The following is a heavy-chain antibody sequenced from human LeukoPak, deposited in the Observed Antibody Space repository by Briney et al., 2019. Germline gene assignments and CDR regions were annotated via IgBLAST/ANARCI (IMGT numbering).Heavy chain of an antibody. J-gene: IGHJ6*02. CDR2: IYYSGST. CDR1: GGSISSYY. CDR3: ASMGQGAYYYYYGMDV. V-gene: IGHV4-59*01. D-gene: IGHD1-26*01. Sequence: PSETLSLTCTVSGGSISSYYWSWIRQPPGEGLEWIGYIYYSGSTNYNPSLKRRVTISVDTSKNQFSLKLSSVTAADTAVYYCASMGQGAYYYYYGMDVWGQGTTVTVSS.